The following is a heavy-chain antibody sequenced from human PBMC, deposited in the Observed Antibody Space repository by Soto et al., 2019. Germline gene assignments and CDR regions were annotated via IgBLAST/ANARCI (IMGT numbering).Heavy chain of an antibody. Sequence: EVQLVESGGGLVQPGGSLRLSCAASGFTFSSYEMNWVRQAPGKGLEWVSYISSSGSTIYYADSVKGRFTISRDNAKNSLYLQMNSLRAEDTAVYYCARDPRSSSWYNSYQGSRGGLDYWGQGTLVTVSS. J-gene: IGHJ4*02. D-gene: IGHD6-13*01. V-gene: IGHV3-48*03. CDR3: ARDPRSSSWYNSYQGSRGGLDY. CDR1: GFTFSSYE. CDR2: ISSSGSTI.